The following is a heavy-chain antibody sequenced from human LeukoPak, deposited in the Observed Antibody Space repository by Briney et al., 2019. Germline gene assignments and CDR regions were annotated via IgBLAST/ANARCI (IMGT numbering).Heavy chain of an antibody. CDR1: GYRFTSYW. D-gene: IGHD5-18*01. Sequence: GESLKISCKGSGYRFTSYWIGWVRQMPGRGLEWMGIIYPGDSDTRYSPSFQGQVTILADKSISTAYLQWSSLKASDTAMYYCARRGYSYGYEHYGMDVWGKGTTVTVSS. V-gene: IGHV5-51*01. J-gene: IGHJ6*04. CDR3: ARRGYSYGYEHYGMDV. CDR2: IYPGDSDT.